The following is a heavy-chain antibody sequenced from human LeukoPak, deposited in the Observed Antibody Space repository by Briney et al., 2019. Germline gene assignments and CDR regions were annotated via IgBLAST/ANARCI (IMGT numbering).Heavy chain of an antibody. CDR3: ARGPYSSGEDY. D-gene: IGHD6-19*01. CDR1: GGSISSYY. J-gene: IGHJ4*02. CDR2: IYYSGST. V-gene: IGHV4-59*01. Sequence: SETLFLTCTVSGGSISSYYWSWIRQPPGKGLEWIGYIYYSGSTNYNPSLKSRVTISVDTSKNQFSLKLSSVTAADTAVYYCARGPYSSGEDYWGQGTLVTVSS.